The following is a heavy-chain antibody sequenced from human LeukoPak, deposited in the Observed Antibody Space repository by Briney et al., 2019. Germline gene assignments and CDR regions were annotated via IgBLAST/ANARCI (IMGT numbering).Heavy chain of an antibody. CDR3: AKRPGIAVAGEFDY. CDR2: ISGSGVST. V-gene: IGHV3-23*01. CDR1: RFTFSSYA. Sequence: GGSLRLSCAASRFTFSSYAMSWVRQAPGKGLEWVSAISGSGVSTYYADSVKGRFTISRDNSKNTLYLQMNSLRAEDTAVYYCAKRPGIAVAGEFDYWGQGTLVTVSS. D-gene: IGHD6-19*01. J-gene: IGHJ4*02.